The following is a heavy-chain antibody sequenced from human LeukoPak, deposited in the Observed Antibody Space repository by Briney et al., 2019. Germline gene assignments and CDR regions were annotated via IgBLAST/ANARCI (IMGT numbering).Heavy chain of an antibody. CDR3: GTDWYSTPDH. J-gene: IGHJ4*02. Sequence: GGSLRLSCAASRFTLCNYWRPWVRQVPGKGLVWVSRFNSDESIRTYADCEKGRFTISRDNANNTLYVQMNSLRAEDTTVYYCGTDWYSTPDHWGLGTVVTVSS. CDR1: RFTLCNYW. CDR2: FNSDESIR. V-gene: IGHV3-74*03. D-gene: IGHD3/OR15-3a*01.